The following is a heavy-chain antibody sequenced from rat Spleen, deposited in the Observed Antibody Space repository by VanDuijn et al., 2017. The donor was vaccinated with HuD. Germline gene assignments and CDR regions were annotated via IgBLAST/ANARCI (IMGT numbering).Heavy chain of an antibody. CDR2: ISTGGGNT. D-gene: IGHD1-2*01. CDR1: GFTFSNYG. V-gene: IGHV5S14*01. CDR3: ARHPTTPYYSSYMDYFDY. J-gene: IGHJ2*01. Sequence: EVQLVESGGGLVQPGRSLKLSCAASGFTFSNYGMAWVRQTPTKGLEWVASISTGGGNTYYRDSVKGRFTISRDNAKNTQYLQMDRLRSEDTATYYCARHPTTPYYSSYMDYFDYWGQGVMVTVSS.